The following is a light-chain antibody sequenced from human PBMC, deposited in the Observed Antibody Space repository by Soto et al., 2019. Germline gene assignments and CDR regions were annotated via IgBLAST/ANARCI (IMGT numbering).Light chain of an antibody. Sequence: IVLTQSPNTLSLSPGERATLSCRASQSVISYLSLYPQKPGKAPRLLIYGASTRATVIPARFRGSGSGTEFTLTFGSLQSEDFAVYYCQQYKNWPLTFGQVTKAAIK. V-gene: IGKV3-15*01. CDR1: QSVISY. J-gene: IGKJ1*01. CDR3: QQYKNWPLT. CDR2: GAS.